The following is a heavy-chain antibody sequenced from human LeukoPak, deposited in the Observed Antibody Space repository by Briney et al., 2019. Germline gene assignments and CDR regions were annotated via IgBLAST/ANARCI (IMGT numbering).Heavy chain of an antibody. D-gene: IGHD3-10*01. CDR3: ARAQYITSSSPDY. Sequence: GRSLRLSCAASGFTFSDYAMHWVRQAPGKGLEWVAVMSYDGTNHYYADSVKGRFTISRDNSKKTLYLQMKSLRVEDTAVYYCARAQYITSSSPDYWGQGTLVTVSS. V-gene: IGHV3-30*04. J-gene: IGHJ4*02. CDR2: MSYDGTNH. CDR1: GFTFSDYA.